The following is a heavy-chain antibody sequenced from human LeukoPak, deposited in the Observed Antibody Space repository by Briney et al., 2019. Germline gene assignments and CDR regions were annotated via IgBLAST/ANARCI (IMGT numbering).Heavy chain of an antibody. V-gene: IGHV4-34*01. D-gene: IGHD2-2*01. J-gene: IGHJ4*02. CDR3: ARGGDIVVVLAAPGEYYFDY. CDR1: GGSFSGYY. Sequence: SETLSLTCAVYGGSFSGYYWSWIRQPPGKGLEWIGEINHSGSTNYNPSLKSRVTISVDTSKNQFSLKLSSVTAADTAVYYCARGGDIVVVLAAPGEYYFDYWGQGTLVTVSS. CDR2: INHSGST.